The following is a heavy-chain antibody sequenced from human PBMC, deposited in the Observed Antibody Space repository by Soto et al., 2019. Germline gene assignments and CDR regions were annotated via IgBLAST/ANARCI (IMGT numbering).Heavy chain of an antibody. CDR2: ISPYTGNT. Sequence: QVQLVQSGAEVKKPGASVKVSCKASGYIFVNYGIAWVRQAPGQGLEWMGWISPYTGNTHSATKVQGRLTMTTDTSTSTAYMDLGSLASDHTAVYYCVMVDNYVTPTPQDVWGQGTTVTVSS. CDR3: VMVDNYVTPTPQDV. V-gene: IGHV1-18*01. J-gene: IGHJ6*02. CDR1: GYIFVNYG. D-gene: IGHD3-16*01.